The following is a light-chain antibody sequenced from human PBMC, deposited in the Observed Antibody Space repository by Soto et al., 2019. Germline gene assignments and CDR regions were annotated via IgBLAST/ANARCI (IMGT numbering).Light chain of an antibody. CDR1: STDFVSYNR. CDR2: EAS. V-gene: IGLV2-18*01. Sequence: QSVLTQPPSVSGSPGQSVTISCTGTSTDFVSYNRVSWYQQPPGTAPKLIIYEASNRPSGVPDCFSGSKSGNTASLTISGLQAADEADYYCSLYTSENTYVFGTGTKGTVL. CDR3: SLYTSENTYV. J-gene: IGLJ1*01.